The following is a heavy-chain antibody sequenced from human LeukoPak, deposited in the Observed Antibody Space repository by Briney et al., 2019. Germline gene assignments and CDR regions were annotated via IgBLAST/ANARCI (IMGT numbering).Heavy chain of an antibody. Sequence: GGSLRLSCAASGFTFSGYTMGWVPQAPGKGLEWGLGVSGSGGSTYYAASGKGRFTISRDNSKNTLYLQMNSLRAEDTAVYYCAKDGLYMTTVPHYFDYWGQGTLVTVSS. J-gene: IGHJ4*02. V-gene: IGHV3-23*01. CDR3: AKDGLYMTTVPHYFDY. D-gene: IGHD4-17*01. CDR1: GFTFSGYT. CDR2: VSGSGGST.